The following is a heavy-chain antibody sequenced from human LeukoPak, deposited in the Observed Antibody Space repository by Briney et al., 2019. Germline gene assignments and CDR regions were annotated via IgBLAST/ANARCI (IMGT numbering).Heavy chain of an antibody. CDR2: IYYSGST. V-gene: IGHV4-39*01. CDR1: GGSISTSNYY. D-gene: IGHD3-9*01. CDR3: ARFDSRPHYMDV. Sequence: PSETLSLTCTVSGGSISTSNYYWGWIRQPPGKGLEWIGSIYYSGSTYYNPSLKSRVTISVDTSKNQFSLKLSSVTAADTAVYYCARFDSRPHYMDVWGKGTTVTISS. J-gene: IGHJ6*03.